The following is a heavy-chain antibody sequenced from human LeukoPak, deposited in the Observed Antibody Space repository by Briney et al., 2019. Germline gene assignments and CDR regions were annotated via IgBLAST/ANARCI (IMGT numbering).Heavy chain of an antibody. V-gene: IGHV3-9*01. Sequence: GGSLRLSCAASGFTFDDYAMHWVRQAPGKGLEWVSGISWNSGSIGYADSVKGRFTISRDNAKNSLYLQMNSLRAEDTALYYCAKGIWPGIAVAGGYYYYYGMDVWGQGTTVTVSS. D-gene: IGHD6-19*01. CDR2: ISWNSGSI. CDR3: AKGIWPGIAVAGGYYYYYGMDV. CDR1: GFTFDDYA. J-gene: IGHJ6*02.